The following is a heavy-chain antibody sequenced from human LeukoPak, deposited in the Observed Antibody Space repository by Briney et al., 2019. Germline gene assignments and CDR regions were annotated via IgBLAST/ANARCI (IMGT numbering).Heavy chain of an antibody. CDR1: GGSISGFY. D-gene: IGHD1/OR15-1a*01. CDR2: IYDTGAT. V-gene: IGHV4-59*08. J-gene: IGHJ5*02. CDR3: ARLPLIATTRGGFDP. Sequence: ASEALSLTCIVSGGSISGFYRSWIRQPPGKRLEWIGYIYDTGATNYNPSLKGRFTISIDTSKNQFSLNLSSVTAADTAVYYCARLPLIATTRGGFDPWGQGTLVTVSS.